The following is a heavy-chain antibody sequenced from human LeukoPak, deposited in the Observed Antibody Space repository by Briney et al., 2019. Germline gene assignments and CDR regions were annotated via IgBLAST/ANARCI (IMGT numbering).Heavy chain of an antibody. CDR3: ARQIGEGYYDSSGYYYSDY. D-gene: IGHD3-22*01. V-gene: IGHV4-34*01. J-gene: IGHJ4*02. Sequence: PSETLSLTCAVSGGSLSGYYWTWIRQPPGKGLEWIGEINHSGSTNYNPSLKSRVTISVDTSRKQFFLRLSSVTAADTAVYYCARQIGEGYYDSSGYYYSDYWGQGTLVTVSS. CDR2: INHSGST. CDR1: GGSLSGYY.